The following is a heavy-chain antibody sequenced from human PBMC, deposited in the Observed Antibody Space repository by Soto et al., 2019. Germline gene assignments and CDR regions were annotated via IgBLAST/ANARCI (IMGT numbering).Heavy chain of an antibody. V-gene: IGHV3-48*02. CDR1: GFTFSSYS. J-gene: IGHJ4*02. CDR2: ISSSSSSTI. Sequence: GGSLRLSCAASGFTFSSYSMNWVRQAPGKGLEWVSYISSSSSSTIYYADSVKGRFTISRDNAKNSLYLQMNSLRDEDTAVYYCARVGSDMIVVPQTSWWGQGTLVTVSS. CDR3: ARVGSDMIVVPQTSW. D-gene: IGHD3-22*01.